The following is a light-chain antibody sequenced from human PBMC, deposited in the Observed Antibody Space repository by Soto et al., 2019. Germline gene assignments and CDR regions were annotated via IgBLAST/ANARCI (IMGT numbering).Light chain of an antibody. J-gene: IGKJ1*01. CDR3: QQYNNCPWT. Sequence: EIVMTQSPATLSVSPGERATLSCRASQSVSSNLAWYQQKPGQAPRPLIYGASTRATGIPAMFSGSGSGTEFTLTISSLQSEDFAVYYCQQYNNCPWTFGQGTKVEIK. CDR1: QSVSSN. V-gene: IGKV3-15*01. CDR2: GAS.